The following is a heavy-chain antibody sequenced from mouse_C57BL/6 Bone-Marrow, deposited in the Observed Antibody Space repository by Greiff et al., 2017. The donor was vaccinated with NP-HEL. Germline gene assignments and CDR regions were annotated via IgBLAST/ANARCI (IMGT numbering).Heavy chain of an antibody. V-gene: IGHV1-80*01. Sequence: VQGVESGAELVKPGASVKISCKASGYAFSSYWMNWVKQRPGKGLEWIGQIYPGDGDTNYNGKFKGKATLTADKSSSTAYMQLSSLTSEDSAVYFCARRSYYAMDYWGQGTSVTVSS. J-gene: IGHJ4*01. CDR3: ARRSYYAMDY. CDR1: GYAFSSYW. CDR2: IYPGDGDT.